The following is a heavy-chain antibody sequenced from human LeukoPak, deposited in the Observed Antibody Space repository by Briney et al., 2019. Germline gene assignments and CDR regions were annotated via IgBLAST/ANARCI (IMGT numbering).Heavy chain of an antibody. V-gene: IGHV3-73*01. CDR3: ARETPLYYFDY. CDR1: GFTFSGSA. CDR2: IRSKANSYAT. J-gene: IGHJ4*02. Sequence: GGSLRLSCAASGFTFSGSAMHWVRQASGKGLEWVGRIRSKANSYATAYAASVKGRFTISRDDSKNTAYLQMNSLRAEDTAVYYCARETPLYYFDYWGQGTLVTVSS.